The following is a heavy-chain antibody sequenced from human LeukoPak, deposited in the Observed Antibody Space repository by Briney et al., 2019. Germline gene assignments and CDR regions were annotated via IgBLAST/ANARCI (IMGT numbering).Heavy chain of an antibody. CDR3: AKDRPDVMTTVTGRL. CDR2: ISGSGGST. V-gene: IGHV3-23*01. D-gene: IGHD4-17*01. J-gene: IGHJ4*02. CDR1: GFTFSSYA. Sequence: PGGSLRLSCAASGFTFSSYAMSWVRQAPGKGLEWVSAISGSGGSTYYADPVKGRFTISRDNSKNTLYLQMNSLRTEDTAVYYCAKDRPDVMTTVTGRLWGQGTLVTVSS.